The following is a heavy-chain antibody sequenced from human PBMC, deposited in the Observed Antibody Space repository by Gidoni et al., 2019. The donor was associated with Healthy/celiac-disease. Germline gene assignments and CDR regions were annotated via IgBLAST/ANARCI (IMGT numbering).Heavy chain of an antibody. Sequence: QVQLQQWGAGLLKPSETRSPTCAVYGGSFSGYYWSWIRQPPGKGLESIGEINHSGSTNYNPSLKSRVTISVDTSKNQFSLKPSSVTAADTAVYYCAALRGYSSSWYVPNYYYYGMDVWGQGTTVTVSS. CDR3: AALRGYSSSWYVPNYYYYGMDV. J-gene: IGHJ6*02. D-gene: IGHD6-13*01. V-gene: IGHV4-34*01. CDR1: GGSFSGYY. CDR2: INHSGST.